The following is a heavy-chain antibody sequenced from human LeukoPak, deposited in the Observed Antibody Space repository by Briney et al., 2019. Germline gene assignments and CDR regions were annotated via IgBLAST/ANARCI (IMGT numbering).Heavy chain of an antibody. CDR1: GYTFTSYA. Sequence: ASVKVSCKASGYTFTSYAMNWVRQAPGQGLEWMGWINTNTGNPTYAQGFTGRFVFSLDTSVSTAYLQISSLNAEDTAVYYCARETVVVPAAAYNWFDPWGQGTLVTVSS. CDR3: ARETVVVPAAAYNWFDP. CDR2: INTNTGNP. V-gene: IGHV7-4-1*02. D-gene: IGHD2-2*01. J-gene: IGHJ5*02.